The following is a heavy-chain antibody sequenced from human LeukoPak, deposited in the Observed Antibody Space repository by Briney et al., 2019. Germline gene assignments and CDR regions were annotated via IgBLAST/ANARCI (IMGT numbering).Heavy chain of an antibody. CDR1: GFTFSSYA. CDR3: AKDGSFGELEPHYFDY. CDR2: ISGSGGST. J-gene: IGHJ4*02. Sequence: GGSLRLSCAASGFTFSSYAMSWVRQAPGKGLEWVSAISGSGGSTYYADSVKGRFTISRDNSKNTLYLQMNSLRAEDTAVYYCAKDGSFGELEPHYFDYWGQGTLVTVSS. D-gene: IGHD3-10*01. V-gene: IGHV3-23*01.